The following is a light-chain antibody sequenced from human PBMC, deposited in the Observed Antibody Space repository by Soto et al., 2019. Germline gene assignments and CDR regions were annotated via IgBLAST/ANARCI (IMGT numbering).Light chain of an antibody. Sequence: EIVLTQSPGTQSLSPGERATLSCRASPSISSSNLAWYQQKPGQAPRLLIYSASTRASGIPDRFSGSGSGTDFTLTISRLEPEDFAVYHCQQYDSSSWTFGQGTKVEIK. CDR3: QQYDSSSWT. CDR1: PSISSSN. CDR2: SAS. V-gene: IGKV3-20*01. J-gene: IGKJ1*01.